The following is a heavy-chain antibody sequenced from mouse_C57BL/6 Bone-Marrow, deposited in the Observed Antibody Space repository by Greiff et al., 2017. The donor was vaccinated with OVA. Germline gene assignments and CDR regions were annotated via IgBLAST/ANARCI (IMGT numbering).Heavy chain of an antibody. CDR1: GFSLTSYG. D-gene: IGHD1-1*01. CDR3: ASNLDYYGSSLFAY. CDR2: IWGVGST. J-gene: IGHJ3*01. V-gene: IGHV2-6*01. Sequence: VQLQESGPGLVAPSQSLSITCTVSGFSLTSYGVDWVRQSPGKGLEWLGVIWGVGSTNYNSALKSRLSISKDNSKSQVFLKMNSLQTDDTAMYYCASNLDYYGSSLFAYWGQGTLVTVSA.